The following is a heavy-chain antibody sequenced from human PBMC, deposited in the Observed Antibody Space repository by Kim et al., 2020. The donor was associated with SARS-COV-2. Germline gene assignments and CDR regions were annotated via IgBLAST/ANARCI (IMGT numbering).Heavy chain of an antibody. J-gene: IGHJ4*02. CDR1: GFTFSNYG. CDR3: ARDQAAGVHLAEAGPDY. CDR2: ISSRASAI. V-gene: IGHV3-48*02. Sequence: GGSLRLSCAASGFTFSNYGMNWIRQAPGKGLEWVSYISSRASAIYYADSVKGRFTISRDNARNSLYLQMNGLRDEDTADYYCARDQAAGVHLAEAGPDYWGQGTLVTVSS. D-gene: IGHD6-13*01.